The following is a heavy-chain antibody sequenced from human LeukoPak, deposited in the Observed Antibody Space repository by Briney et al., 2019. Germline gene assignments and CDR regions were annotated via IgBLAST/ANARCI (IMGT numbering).Heavy chain of an antibody. CDR3: AREGLRASFDC. Sequence: PGGSLRLSCAASGFTFSSYAMHWVRQAPGKGLEYVSAISSNGGSTYYANSVKGRFTISRDNSKNTLYLQMGSLRAEDMAVYYCAREGLRASFDCWGQGTLVTVSS. CDR2: ISSNGGST. J-gene: IGHJ4*02. CDR1: GFTFSSYA. V-gene: IGHV3-64*01. D-gene: IGHD5-12*01.